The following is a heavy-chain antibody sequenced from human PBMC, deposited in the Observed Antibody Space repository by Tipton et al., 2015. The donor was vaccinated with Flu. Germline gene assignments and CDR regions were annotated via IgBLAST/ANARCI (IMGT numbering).Heavy chain of an antibody. CDR1: GASISSGGHY. Sequence: LSCTVSGASISSGGHYWSWIRQHPGKGLEWIGYIYSSGTTHYNPSLKSRVTISLDTPKNHFSLKLSSVTAADTAVYYCARKYCSGGGCYHFDYWGQGTLVTVSS. CDR2: IYSSGTT. J-gene: IGHJ4*02. D-gene: IGHD2-15*01. CDR3: ARKYCSGGGCYHFDY. V-gene: IGHV4-31*03.